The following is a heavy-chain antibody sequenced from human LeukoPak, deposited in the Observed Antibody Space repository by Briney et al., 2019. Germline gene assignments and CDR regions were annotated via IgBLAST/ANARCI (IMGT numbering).Heavy chain of an antibody. CDR3: ARFLIGTKYYFDY. V-gene: IGHV1-2*02. J-gene: IGHJ4*02. Sequence: ASVTVSCKASGYTFSDYYIHWVRQAPGHGLEWMGWINPKNGDTVYAQRFQGRVTMTRDTSISTAYMELSRLSFDDTAVYYCARFLIGTKYYFDYWGQGPLVTVSS. D-gene: IGHD1-7*01. CDR2: INPKNGDT. CDR1: GYTFSDYY.